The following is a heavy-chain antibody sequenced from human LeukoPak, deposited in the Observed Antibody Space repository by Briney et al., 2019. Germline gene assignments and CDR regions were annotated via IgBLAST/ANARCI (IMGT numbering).Heavy chain of an antibody. CDR1: GFTFSSYA. D-gene: IGHD2-21*01. Sequence: PGGSLRLCCAASGFTFSSYAMHWVRQAPGKGLEWVANIKQDGSEGYYVDSVKGRFTISRDNAKNSLCLQMNSLRAEDTAVYYCARDTAYHVLFHYYYYMDVWGKGTTVTVSS. V-gene: IGHV3-7*01. J-gene: IGHJ6*03. CDR3: ARDTAYHVLFHYYYYMDV. CDR2: IKQDGSEG.